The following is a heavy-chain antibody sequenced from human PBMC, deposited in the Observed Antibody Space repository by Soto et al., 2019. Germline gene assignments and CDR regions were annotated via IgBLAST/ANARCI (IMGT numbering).Heavy chain of an antibody. D-gene: IGHD6-6*01. J-gene: IGHJ4*02. Sequence: PSETLCITCTFSGDSISTYYWTWIRQPAGKGLEWIGRIYTSGSTNYNPSLKSRVTMSLDTSKNQFSLKLSSLTAADTAVYYCARYSSSTGYFDYWGQGAMVTVSS. V-gene: IGHV4-4*07. CDR1: GDSISTYY. CDR2: IYTSGST. CDR3: ARYSSSTGYFDY.